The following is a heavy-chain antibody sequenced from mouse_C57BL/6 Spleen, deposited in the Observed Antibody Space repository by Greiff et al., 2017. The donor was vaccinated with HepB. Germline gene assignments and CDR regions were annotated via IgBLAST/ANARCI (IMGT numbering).Heavy chain of an antibody. J-gene: IGHJ4*01. CDR2: IDPETGGT. CDR1: GYTFTDYE. CDR3: TRFYYYGDAMDY. D-gene: IGHD1-1*01. V-gene: IGHV1-15*01. Sequence: QVHVKQSGAELVRPGASVTLSCKASGYTFTDYEMHWVKQTPVHGLEWIGAIDPETGGTAYNQKFKGKAILTADKSSSTAYMELRSLTSEDSAVYYCTRFYYYGDAMDYWGQGTSVTVSS.